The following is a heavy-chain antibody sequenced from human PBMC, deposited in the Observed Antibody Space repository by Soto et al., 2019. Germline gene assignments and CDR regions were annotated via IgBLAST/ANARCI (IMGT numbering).Heavy chain of an antibody. CDR3: ATDGRIYDHYYIDY. V-gene: IGHV1-24*01. J-gene: IGHJ4*02. CDR1: GYTLNELS. D-gene: IGHD5-12*01. Sequence: ASVKVSCQVSGYTLNELSMHWVRQAPGKGLEWMGGFDPEDGETIYAQKFQGRVTMTEDTSTDTAYMELSSLRSEDTAVYYWATDGRIYDHYYIDYWGQGTLVTVSS. CDR2: FDPEDGET.